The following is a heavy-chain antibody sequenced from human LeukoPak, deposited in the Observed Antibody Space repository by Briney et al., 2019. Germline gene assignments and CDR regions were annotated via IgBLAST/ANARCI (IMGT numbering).Heavy chain of an antibody. J-gene: IGHJ4*02. CDR1: GFTFSSYA. CDR2: ISSNGGST. CDR3: VKDLTNWNDAGGDY. V-gene: IGHV3-64D*09. Sequence: LTGGSVRLSCAATGFTFSSYAMHWVRQAPGKGLEYVSAISSNGGSTYYADSVKGRFTISRDNSKNTLYLQMSSLRAEDTAVYYCVKDLTNWNDAGGDYWGQGTLVTVSS. D-gene: IGHD1-1*01.